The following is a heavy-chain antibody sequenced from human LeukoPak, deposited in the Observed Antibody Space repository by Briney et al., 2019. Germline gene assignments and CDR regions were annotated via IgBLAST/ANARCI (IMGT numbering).Heavy chain of an antibody. Sequence: SETLSLTCTVSGDSITSGSYYWAWIRQPPGRGLEWIGSIYYSGNTYYNPSLKSRVTISVDTSKNQFSLKLSSVTAADTAVYYCAGEPPERGSNYYYYMDVWGKGTTVTVSS. CDR3: AGEPPERGSNYYYYMDV. D-gene: IGHD3-10*01. CDR2: IYYSGNT. CDR1: GDSITSGSYY. J-gene: IGHJ6*03. V-gene: IGHV4-39*07.